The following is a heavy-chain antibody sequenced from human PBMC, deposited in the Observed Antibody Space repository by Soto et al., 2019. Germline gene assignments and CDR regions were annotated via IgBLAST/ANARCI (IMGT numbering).Heavy chain of an antibody. V-gene: IGHV3-30-3*01. CDR1: GFTFSSYA. CDR3: ARFKGCSGGSCYPYFDY. J-gene: IGHJ4*02. Sequence: QVQLVESGGGVVQPGRSLRLSCAASGFTFSSYAMHWVRQAPGKGLEWVAVMSYDGSNKYYADSVKGRFTISRDNSKNTLYLQMNSLRAEDTAVYYCARFKGCSGGSCYPYFDYWGQGTLVTVS. D-gene: IGHD2-15*01. CDR2: MSYDGSNK.